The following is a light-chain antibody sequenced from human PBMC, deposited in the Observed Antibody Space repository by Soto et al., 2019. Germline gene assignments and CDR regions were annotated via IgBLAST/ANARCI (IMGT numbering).Light chain of an antibody. V-gene: IGLV2-11*01. J-gene: IGLJ1*01. CDR1: SSDVGGYNY. CDR3: CSVAGSFYV. CDR2: DVY. Sequence: QSVLTQPRSVSGSPGQSVAIAYSGTSSDVGGYNYVTWYQQYPGKAPKLMIYDVYKRPSGVPDRFSGSKSGNTASLIISGLQAADEADYYCCSVAGSFYVFGVGTKVTVL.